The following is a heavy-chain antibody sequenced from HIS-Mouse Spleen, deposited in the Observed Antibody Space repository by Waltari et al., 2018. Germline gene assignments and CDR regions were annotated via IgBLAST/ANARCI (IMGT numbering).Heavy chain of an antibody. V-gene: IGHV3-30*18. CDR3: AKKPPPLPVRDAFDI. CDR1: GGSFSGYY. Sequence: QVQLQQWGAGLLKPSETLSLTCAVYGGSFSGYYWSWIRQPPGKGLEWGAVISYDGSKKDYADSDKDRFTIARDNSKNTLYLKMNSRGAEDTAVYYCAKKPPPLPVRDAFDIWGQGTMVTVSS. CDR2: ISYDGSKK. J-gene: IGHJ3*02. D-gene: IGHD3-10*01.